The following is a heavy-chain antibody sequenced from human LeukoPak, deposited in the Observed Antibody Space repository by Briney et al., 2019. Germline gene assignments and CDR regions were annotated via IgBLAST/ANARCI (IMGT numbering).Heavy chain of an antibody. CDR3: ARGRVAVAGSYFDY. D-gene: IGHD6-19*01. CDR1: GFTFSNCA. Sequence: GGSLRLSCAASGFTFSNCAMYWVRQAPGKGLEWVTVISYDGSTKYYADSVKGRFTISRDNSKNTLYLQMNSLRAEDTAVYYCARGRVAVAGSYFDYWGQGTLVTVSS. V-gene: IGHV3-30-3*01. CDR2: ISYDGSTK. J-gene: IGHJ4*02.